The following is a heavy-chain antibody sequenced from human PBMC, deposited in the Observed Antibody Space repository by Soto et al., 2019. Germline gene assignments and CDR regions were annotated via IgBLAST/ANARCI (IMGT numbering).Heavy chain of an antibody. J-gene: IGHJ4*02. Sequence: QVQLVQSGAEVKKPGSSVKVSCKASGGTFSSYAISWVRQDPGQGLEWMGGLITIFGTANYAQKFQGRVTITADESASTAYMELSSLRSEDTPVYYCARDGSLQLQPYFDDWGQGTLVTVSS. D-gene: IGHD1-26*01. CDR1: GGTFSSYA. CDR3: ARDGSLQLQPYFDD. V-gene: IGHV1-69*12. CDR2: LITIFGTA.